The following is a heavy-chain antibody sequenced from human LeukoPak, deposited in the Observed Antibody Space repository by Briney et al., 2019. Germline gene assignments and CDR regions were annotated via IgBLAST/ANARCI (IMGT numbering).Heavy chain of an antibody. CDR2: IKQDGSEK. D-gene: IGHD3-10*01. Sequence: GGSLRLSCAASGFTFSDYSMNWVRQAPGKGLEWVANIKQDGSEKSYVDSMKGRFTISRDNAKNSLYLQMNRLRAEDTAVYYCTRDSDHVRDYWGQGTLVTVSS. J-gene: IGHJ4*02. V-gene: IGHV3-7*01. CDR3: TRDSDHVRDY. CDR1: GFTFSDYS.